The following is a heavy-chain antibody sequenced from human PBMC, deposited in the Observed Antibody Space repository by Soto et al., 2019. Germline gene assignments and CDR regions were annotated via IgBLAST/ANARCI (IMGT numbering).Heavy chain of an antibody. J-gene: IGHJ4*02. Sequence: ASVKVSCKASGYTFTNYFMHWVRQVPGQGLEWMGIINPSGGSTTYAQKFQGRVTMTKDTSTSTVYMELSSLRSEDTAVYYCARENYYDSSGYYTLYYFDYWGQG. CDR2: INPSGGST. D-gene: IGHD3-22*01. CDR3: ARENYYDSSGYYTLYYFDY. CDR1: GYTFTNYF. V-gene: IGHV1-46*01.